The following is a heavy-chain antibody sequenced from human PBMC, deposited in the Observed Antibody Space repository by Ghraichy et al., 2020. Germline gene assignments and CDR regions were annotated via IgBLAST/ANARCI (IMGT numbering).Heavy chain of an antibody. Sequence: GGSLRLSCAASGFTVSSNYMSWVRQAPGKGLEWVSVIYTGGDTYYADSVSGRFIISRDNSKNKLYLQMNSLRAEDTAVYYCARGEGSTSSRPDYWGQGTLVIFSS. CDR2: IYTGGDT. CDR3: ARGEGSTSSRPDY. CDR1: GFTVSSNY. D-gene: IGHD6-6*01. V-gene: IGHV3-53*01. J-gene: IGHJ4*02.